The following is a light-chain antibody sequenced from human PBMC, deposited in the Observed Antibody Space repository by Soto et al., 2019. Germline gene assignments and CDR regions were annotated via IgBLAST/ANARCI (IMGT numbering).Light chain of an antibody. CDR3: QSSDANLRRSV. CDR2: GNN. Sequence: QSVLTQPPSVSGAPGQRVTISCSGTSSNIGAGYDVHWYHQLPGTAPKLLIFGNNNRPSGVPARFSASRSGTSASLAITGLQEEDEDDYYCQSSDANLRRSVFCGGTKLTVL. J-gene: IGLJ3*02. V-gene: IGLV1-40*01. CDR1: SSNIGAGYD.